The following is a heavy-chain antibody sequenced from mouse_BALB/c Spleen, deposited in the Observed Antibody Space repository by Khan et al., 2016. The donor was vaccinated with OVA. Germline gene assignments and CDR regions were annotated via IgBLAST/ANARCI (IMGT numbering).Heavy chain of an antibody. CDR3: ASTYYSYDRYFDV. CDR2: INTYTGGP. J-gene: IGHJ1*01. CDR1: GYTFTNYG. Sequence: QIQLVQSGPELKKPGETVKISCKASGYTFTNYGMNWVKQAPGKGIKWMGWINTYTGGPTYADDFKGRFAFSMATSARTAYLQISNLHNVDMATLFCASTYYSYDRYFDVWGAGTTVTVSS. D-gene: IGHD2-12*01. V-gene: IGHV9-1*02.